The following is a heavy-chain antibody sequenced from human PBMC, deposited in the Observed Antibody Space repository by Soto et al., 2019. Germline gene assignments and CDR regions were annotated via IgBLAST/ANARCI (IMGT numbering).Heavy chain of an antibody. V-gene: IGHV5-51*01. CDR3: ARLTPDGLLVGVFDY. CDR2: IYPGDSDT. CDR1: GYSFTSYW. Sequence: TGESLKISCKGSGYSFTSYWIGWVRQMPGKGLEWMGIIYPGDSDTRYSPSFQGQVTISADKSISTAYLQWSSLKASDTAMYYCARLTPDGLLVGVFDYWGQGTLVTVSS. J-gene: IGHJ4*02. D-gene: IGHD2-8*02.